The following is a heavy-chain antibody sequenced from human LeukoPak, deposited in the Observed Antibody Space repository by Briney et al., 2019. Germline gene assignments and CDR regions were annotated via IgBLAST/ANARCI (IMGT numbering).Heavy chain of an antibody. CDR2: IYYSGST. J-gene: IGHJ4*02. Sequence: PSETLSLTCTVSGGSISNYYWSWIRQPPGKGLEWIGYIYYSGSTNYNPSLKSRVTISVDTSKNQFSLKLSSVTAADTAVYYCARVGYYYDSSGPDYYFDYWGQGTLVTVSS. CDR1: GGSISNYY. D-gene: IGHD3-22*01. V-gene: IGHV4-59*01. CDR3: ARVGYYYDSSGPDYYFDY.